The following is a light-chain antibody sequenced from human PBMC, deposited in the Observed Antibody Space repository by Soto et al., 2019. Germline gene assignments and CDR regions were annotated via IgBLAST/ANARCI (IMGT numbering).Light chain of an antibody. V-gene: IGKV3-20*01. J-gene: IGKJ1*01. CDR3: QQYGSSPWT. Sequence: EMVLTQSPGTLSLSPGERATLSCRASQSVSSSYLAWYQQKPGQAPRLLIYGASSRATGIPDRFSGSGSGKDFTLTISRLEPEAFAVYYCQQYGSSPWTFGQGTKVEIK. CDR1: QSVSSSY. CDR2: GAS.